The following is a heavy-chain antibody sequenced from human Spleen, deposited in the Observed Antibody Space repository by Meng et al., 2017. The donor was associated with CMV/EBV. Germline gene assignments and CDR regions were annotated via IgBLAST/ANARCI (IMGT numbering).Heavy chain of an antibody. V-gene: IGHV3-11*04. CDR3: ARSIVDIVVEPGAYYFDH. CDR2: ISSSGSTI. J-gene: IGHJ4*02. Sequence: GESLKISCAASGFTFSDYYMSWIRQAPGKGLEWVSYISSSGSTIYYADSVKGRFTISRDNAKNSLYLQMNTLRADDTATYYCARSIVDIVVEPGAYYFDHWGQGTLVTVSS. D-gene: IGHD2-2*03. CDR1: GFTFSDYY.